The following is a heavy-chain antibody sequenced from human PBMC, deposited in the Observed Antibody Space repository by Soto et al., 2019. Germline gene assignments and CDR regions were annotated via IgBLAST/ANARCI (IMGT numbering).Heavy chain of an antibody. CDR1: GYTFTSYG. V-gene: IGHV1-18*01. CDR3: ARASSSSSYHYSGMDV. CDR2: ISAYNGNT. J-gene: IGHJ6*02. D-gene: IGHD6-6*01. Sequence: GASVKVSCKASGYTFTSYGISWVRQAPGHGLEWMGWISAYNGNTNYAQKLQGRVTMTTDTSTSTAYMELRSLRSDDTAVYYCARASSSSSYHYSGMDVWGQGTTVTVSS.